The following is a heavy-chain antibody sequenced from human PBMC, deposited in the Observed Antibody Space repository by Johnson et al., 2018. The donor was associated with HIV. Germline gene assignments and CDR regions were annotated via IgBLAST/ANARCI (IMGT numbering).Heavy chain of an antibody. Sequence: QVQLVESGGGVVQPGRSLRLSCVASGFTFSSSGMHWVRQAPGKGLEWVAFIRYDGSKRYYADSVKGRFSISRDNSKNTLYLQVNSLRPEDTAVYYCATERQAAFDIWGQGTMVTVSS. CDR3: ATERQAAFDI. V-gene: IGHV3-30*02. CDR1: GFTFSSSG. J-gene: IGHJ3*02. CDR2: IRYDGSKR. D-gene: IGHD1-1*01.